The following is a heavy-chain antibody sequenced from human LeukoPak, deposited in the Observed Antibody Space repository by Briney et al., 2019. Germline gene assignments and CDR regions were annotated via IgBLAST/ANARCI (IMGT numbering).Heavy chain of an antibody. CDR3: ARNNYYDSSGDYQYFDY. CDR1: GGTFSSYA. D-gene: IGHD3-22*01. CDR2: IIPIFGTA. V-gene: IGHV1-69*05. Sequence: SVKVSCKASGGTFSSYAISWVRQAPGQGLEWMGRIIPIFGTANYAQKFQGRVTITTDESTSTAYMELSSLRSEDTAVYYCARNNYYDSSGDYQYFDYWGQGTPVTVSS. J-gene: IGHJ4*02.